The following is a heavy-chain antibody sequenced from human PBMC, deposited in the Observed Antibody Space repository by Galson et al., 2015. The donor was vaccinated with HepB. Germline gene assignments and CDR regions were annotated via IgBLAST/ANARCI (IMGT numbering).Heavy chain of an antibody. D-gene: IGHD6-13*01. J-gene: IGHJ4*02. V-gene: IGHV3-21*01. CDR3: ARDIAALDY. CDR2: ISSSSSYI. CDR1: GFTFGDYA. Sequence: SLRLSCAASGFTFGDYAMSWVRQAPGKGLEWVSSISSSSSYIYYADSVKGRFTISRDNAKNSLYLQMNSLRAEDTAVYYCARDIAALDYWGQGTLVTVSS.